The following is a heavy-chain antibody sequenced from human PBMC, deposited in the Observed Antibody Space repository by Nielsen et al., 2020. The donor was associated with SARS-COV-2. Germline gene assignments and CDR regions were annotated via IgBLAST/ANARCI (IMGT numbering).Heavy chain of an antibody. CDR3: ARDQDGGAATSNWYVDL. Sequence: GESLKISCAASGFTFSSHAMHWVRQAPGKGLEWLTIISADGTNDHYADSVRGRFTISRDNSRNTLYLHLNSLRPEDTAVYFCARDQDGGAATSNWYVDLWGRGTLVIVSS. CDR1: GFTFSSHA. CDR2: ISADGTND. J-gene: IGHJ2*01. V-gene: IGHV3-30*04. D-gene: IGHD6-25*01.